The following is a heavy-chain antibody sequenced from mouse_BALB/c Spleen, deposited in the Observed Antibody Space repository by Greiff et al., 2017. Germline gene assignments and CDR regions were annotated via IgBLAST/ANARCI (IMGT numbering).Heavy chain of an antibody. J-gene: IGHJ3*01. V-gene: IGHV5-12-1*01. Sequence: EVHLVESGGGLVKPGGSLKLSCAASGFAFSSYDMSWVRQTPEKRPEWVAYISSGGGSTYYPDTVKGRFTISRDNAKNTLYLQMSSLKSEDTAMYYCARQYYYGSSYEFAYWGQGTLVTVSA. CDR1: GFAFSSYD. CDR3: ARQYYYGSSYEFAY. D-gene: IGHD1-1*01. CDR2: ISSGGGST.